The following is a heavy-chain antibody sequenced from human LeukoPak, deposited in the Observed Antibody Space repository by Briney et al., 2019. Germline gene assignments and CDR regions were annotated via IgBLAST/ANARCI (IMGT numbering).Heavy chain of an antibody. D-gene: IGHD1-7*01. Sequence: SETLSLTCAVYGGSFSGYYWSWIRQPPGKGLEWIGEINHSGSTNYNPSLKSRVTISVDTSKNQFSLKLSSVTAADTAVYYCARATGXTFGFDYWGQGTLVTVS. V-gene: IGHV4-34*01. J-gene: IGHJ4*02. CDR1: GGSFSGYY. CDR3: ARATGXTFGFDY. CDR2: INHSGST.